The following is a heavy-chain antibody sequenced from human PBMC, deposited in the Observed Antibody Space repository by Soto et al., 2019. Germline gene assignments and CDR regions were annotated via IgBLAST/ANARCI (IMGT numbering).Heavy chain of an antibody. CDR2: IYYSGNT. CDR3: VRYCRPPKCPSLY. D-gene: IGHD2-15*01. CDR1: GGSISSGGSY. V-gene: IGHV4-30-4*01. J-gene: IGHJ4*02. Sequence: SGTLSLSCTVSGGSISSGGSYWGWIRQPRGQDLECIGYIYYSGNTYYNPSLKSRVTLSVDTSKNQFSLNLSSVTAADTAVYYFVRYCRPPKCPSLYRGPATLVTVFS.